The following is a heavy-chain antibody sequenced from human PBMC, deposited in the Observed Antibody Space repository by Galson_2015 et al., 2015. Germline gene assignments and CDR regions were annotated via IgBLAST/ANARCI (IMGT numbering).Heavy chain of an antibody. CDR2: IYHSGST. J-gene: IGHJ4*02. V-gene: IGHV4-38-2*02. D-gene: IGHD5-18*01. CDR3: AILYVDTAMAKPSDY. Sequence: ETLSLTCTVSGYSISSGYYWGWIRQPPGKGLEWIGSIYHSGSTYYNPSLKSRVTISVDTSKNQFSLKLGSVTAADTAVYYCAILYVDTAMAKPSDYWGQGTLVTVSS. CDR1: GYSISSGYY.